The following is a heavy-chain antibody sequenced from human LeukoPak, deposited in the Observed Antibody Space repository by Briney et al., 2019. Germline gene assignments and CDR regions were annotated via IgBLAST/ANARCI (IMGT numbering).Heavy chain of an antibody. Sequence: SETLSLTCTVSGGSISSSSYYWGWIRQPPGKGLEWIGSIYYSGSTYYNPSLKSQVSISIVTSKNQFSLRLTSVTAAGTAVYYCARQTGSGLFILPGGQGTLVTVSS. J-gene: IGHJ4*02. V-gene: IGHV4-39*01. CDR3: ARQTGSGLFILP. D-gene: IGHD3/OR15-3a*01. CDR2: IYYSGST. CDR1: GGSISSSSYY.